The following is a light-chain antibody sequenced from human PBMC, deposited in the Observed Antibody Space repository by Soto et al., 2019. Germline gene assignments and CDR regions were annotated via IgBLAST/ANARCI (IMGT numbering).Light chain of an antibody. Sequence: QSALTQPPSASGSLGQSVTISCTGTSSDVGGYNYVSWYQQLPGKAPKLIIYAVNKWPSGVPDRFSGSKSGNTASLTVSGLQAEDEADYYCSSYAGNSYIVFGSGTKLTVL. CDR2: AVN. CDR3: SSYAGNSYIV. CDR1: SSDVGGYNY. V-gene: IGLV2-8*01. J-gene: IGLJ1*01.